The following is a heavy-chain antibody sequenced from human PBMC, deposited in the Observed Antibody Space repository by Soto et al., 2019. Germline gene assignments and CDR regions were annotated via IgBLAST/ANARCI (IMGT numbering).Heavy chain of an antibody. CDR1: GFTFSSYW. D-gene: IGHD1-7*01. CDR3: EKDVMEV. Sequence: EVQLVESGGGLVQPGGSLRLSCAASGFTFSSYWMHWVRQSPGMGLVWVSRIDNDGSSTGYADSVKGRFTISRDNAKNTLYLQMKSLRAEDTDLYYCEKDVMEVRGQGTLVTVSS. J-gene: IGHJ4*02. V-gene: IGHV3-74*01. CDR2: IDNDGSST.